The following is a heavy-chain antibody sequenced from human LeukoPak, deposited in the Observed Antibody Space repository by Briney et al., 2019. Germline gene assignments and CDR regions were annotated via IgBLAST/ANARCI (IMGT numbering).Heavy chain of an antibody. J-gene: IGHJ3*02. V-gene: IGHV1-2*02. CDR1: GYTFTGYY. CDR2: INPNSGGT. D-gene: IGHD3-22*01. CDR3: ARDGYYDSKGSFDI. Sequence: ASVKVSCKASGYTFTGYYMHWVRQAPGQGLEWMGWINPNSGGTNYAQKFQGRVTMTRDTSISTAYMELSRLRSDDTAVYYCARDGYYDSKGSFDIWGQGTMVTVSS.